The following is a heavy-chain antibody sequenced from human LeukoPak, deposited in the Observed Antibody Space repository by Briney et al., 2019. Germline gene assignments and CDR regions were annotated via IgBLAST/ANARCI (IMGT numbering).Heavy chain of an antibody. V-gene: IGHV3-23*01. CDR2: SGSGGST. D-gene: IGHD1-7*01. CDR3: AKDKGITGTTFDY. Sequence: SGSGGSTYYADSVKGRFTISRDNSKNTLYLQMNSLRAEDTAVYHCAKDKGITGTTFDYWGQGTLVTVSS. J-gene: IGHJ4*02.